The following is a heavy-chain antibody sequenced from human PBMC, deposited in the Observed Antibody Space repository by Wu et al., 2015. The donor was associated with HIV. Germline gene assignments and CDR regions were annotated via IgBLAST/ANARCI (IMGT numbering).Heavy chain of an antibody. D-gene: IGHD1-26*01. CDR1: GYTFTDYF. Sequence: QVQLVQSGAEVRKPGASVKVSCTASGYTFTDYFIHWVRQAPGERLEWMGWINPNSGKTAYAQKFQGRVTMTRDTSISTAYMELSRLRSDDTAVYYCARGDGSYVPVDYWGQGNPGHRLL. CDR3: ARGDGSYVPVDY. J-gene: IGHJ4*02. CDR2: INPNSGKT. V-gene: IGHV1-2*02.